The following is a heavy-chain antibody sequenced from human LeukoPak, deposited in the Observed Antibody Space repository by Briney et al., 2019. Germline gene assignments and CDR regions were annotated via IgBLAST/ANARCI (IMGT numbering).Heavy chain of an antibody. CDR3: ARSVGGLIPLDY. CDR1: GGSISSYY. V-gene: IGHV4-59*08. CDR2: IYYSGST. Sequence: SETLSLTCTVSGGSISSYYWSWIRQPPGKGLEWIGYIYYSGSTNYNPSLKSRVTISVDTSKNQFSLKLSSVAAADTAVYYCARSVGGLIPLDYWGQGTLVTVSS. J-gene: IGHJ4*02. D-gene: IGHD3-16*01.